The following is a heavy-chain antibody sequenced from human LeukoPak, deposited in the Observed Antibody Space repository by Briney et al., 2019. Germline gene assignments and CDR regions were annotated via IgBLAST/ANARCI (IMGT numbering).Heavy chain of an antibody. V-gene: IGHV3-7*03. CDR3: ARGGGLDV. D-gene: IGHD3-16*01. CDR1: GFTFSNYS. CDR2: INHNGNVN. Sequence: GGSLRLSCAASGFTFSNYSMAWVRQAPGKGLEWVASINHNGNVNYYVDSVKGRFTISRDNAKNSLYLQMSNLRAEDTAVYFCARGGGLDVWGQGATVTVSS. J-gene: IGHJ6*02.